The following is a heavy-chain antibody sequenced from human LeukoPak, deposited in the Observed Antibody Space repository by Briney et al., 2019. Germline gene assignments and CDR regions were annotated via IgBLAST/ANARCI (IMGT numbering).Heavy chain of an antibody. Sequence: GGSLRLSCAASGFTFSSYSMNWVRQAPGKGLEWVSSISSSSSYIYYADSVKGRFTISRDNAKNSLYLQMNSLRAEDTAVYYCAKGKGDFWSGYDVYWGQGTLVTVSS. CDR3: AKGKGDFWSGYDVY. D-gene: IGHD3-3*01. CDR2: ISSSSSYI. J-gene: IGHJ4*02. V-gene: IGHV3-21*01. CDR1: GFTFSSYS.